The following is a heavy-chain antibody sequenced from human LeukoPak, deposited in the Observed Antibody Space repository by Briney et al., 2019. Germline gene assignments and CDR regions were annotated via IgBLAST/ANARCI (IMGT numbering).Heavy chain of an antibody. Sequence: PSETLSLICTVSGGSISSGSYYWSWIRQPAGKGLEWIGRIYTSGSTNYNPSLKSRVTISVDTSKNQFSLKLSSVTAADTAVYYCARDQRYCSGGSCLYYYYMDVWGKGTTVTVSS. V-gene: IGHV4-61*02. CDR1: GGSISSGSYY. J-gene: IGHJ6*03. D-gene: IGHD2-15*01. CDR3: ARDQRYCSGGSCLYYYYMDV. CDR2: IYTSGST.